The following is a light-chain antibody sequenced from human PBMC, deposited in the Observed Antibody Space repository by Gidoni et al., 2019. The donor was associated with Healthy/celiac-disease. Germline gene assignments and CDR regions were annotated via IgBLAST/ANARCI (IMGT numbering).Light chain of an antibody. CDR3: RQRSNWPYT. CDR2: DAS. V-gene: IGKV3-11*01. J-gene: IGKJ2*01. CDR1: QSVSSY. Sequence: EIVLTQSPATLSLSPGERATLSCRASQSVSSYLAWYQQKPGQAPRLLIYDASSGSGTDFTLTISSLEPEDFAVYYCRQRSNWPYTFGQGTKLEIK.